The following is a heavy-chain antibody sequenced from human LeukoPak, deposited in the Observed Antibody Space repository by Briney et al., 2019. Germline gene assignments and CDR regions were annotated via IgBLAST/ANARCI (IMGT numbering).Heavy chain of an antibody. D-gene: IGHD2-15*01. CDR1: GYTFTRYG. Sequence: ASVKVSCKASGYTFTRYGISWVQQAPGQGLEWMGWISAYNGNTNYAQKLQGRVTMTTDTSTSTAYMELRSLRSDDTAVYHCARVAAPWWGVLDYYYYMDVWGKGTTVTVSS. CDR3: ARVAAPWWGVLDYYYYMDV. J-gene: IGHJ6*03. CDR2: ISAYNGNT. V-gene: IGHV1-18*01.